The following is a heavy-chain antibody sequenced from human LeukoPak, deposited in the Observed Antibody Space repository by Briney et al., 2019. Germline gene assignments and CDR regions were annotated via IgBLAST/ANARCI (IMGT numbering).Heavy chain of an antibody. Sequence: ASVKVSCKASGYTFTNYYIHWVRQAPGQGLEWMGWINPHSDGTNYAQRFQGRVTMTRDTSISTAYMELSRLRSDDTAVYYCARDGPCSSTSSQNFDTWGQGALVTVSS. D-gene: IGHD2-2*01. V-gene: IGHV1-2*02. J-gene: IGHJ4*02. CDR1: GYTFTNYY. CDR3: ARDGPCSSTSSQNFDT. CDR2: INPHSDGT.